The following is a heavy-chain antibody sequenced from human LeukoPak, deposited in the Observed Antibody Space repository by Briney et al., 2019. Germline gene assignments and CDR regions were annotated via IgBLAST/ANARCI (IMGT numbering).Heavy chain of an antibody. CDR3: ARDISGYYYFDY. V-gene: IGHV3-33*01. J-gene: IGHJ4*02. Sequence: PGGSLRLSCAASGFTFSNYGMHWVRQAPGKGLEWVAVICYDGSNKYYADSVKGRFIISRDNSKNTLYLQMNSPRAEDTAVYYCARDISGYYYFDYWGQGTLVTVSS. CDR1: GFTFSNYG. CDR2: ICYDGSNK. D-gene: IGHD3-22*01.